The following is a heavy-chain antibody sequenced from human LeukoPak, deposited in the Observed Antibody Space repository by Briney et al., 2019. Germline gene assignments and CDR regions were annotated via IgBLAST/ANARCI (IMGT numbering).Heavy chain of an antibody. V-gene: IGHV1-46*01. CDR1: GYTFTSYY. Sequence: ASVKVSCKASGYTFTSYYMHWVRQAPGQGLEWMGIINPSGGGTSYAQKFQGRVTMTRDTSTSTVYMELSSLRSEDTAVYYCARDRGQWPVRGGFDPWGQGTLVTVSS. CDR3: ARDRGQWPVRGGFDP. D-gene: IGHD6-19*01. J-gene: IGHJ5*02. CDR2: INPSGGGT.